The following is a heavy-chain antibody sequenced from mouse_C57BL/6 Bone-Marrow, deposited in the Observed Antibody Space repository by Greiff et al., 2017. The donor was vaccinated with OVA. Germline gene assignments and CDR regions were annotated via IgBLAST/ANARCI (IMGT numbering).Heavy chain of an antibody. CDR3: ARSGDYYGSSLFAY. CDR2: INPNNGGT. Sequence: EVQLQQSGPELVKPGASVKIPCKASGYTFTVYNMDWVKQSHGKSLEWIGDINPNNGGTIYNQKFKGKATLTVDKSSSTAYMELRSLTSEDTAVYYCARSGDYYGSSLFAYWGQGTLVTVSA. CDR1: GYTFTVYN. V-gene: IGHV1-18*01. J-gene: IGHJ3*01. D-gene: IGHD1-1*01.